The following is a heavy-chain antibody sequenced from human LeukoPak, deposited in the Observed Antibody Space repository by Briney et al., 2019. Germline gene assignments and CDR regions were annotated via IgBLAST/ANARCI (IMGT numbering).Heavy chain of an antibody. J-gene: IGHJ4*02. V-gene: IGHV3-74*01. CDR3: ARAPGAVDPFDY. D-gene: IGHD3-10*01. CDR2: ISGDGRST. CDR1: GFTFSSNW. Sequence: GGSLRLSCAATGFTFSSNWMHWVRQAPGKGLVWVSRISGDGRSTTYADSVKGRFTISRDNAKNTLYLQMNSLRAEDTAVYYCARAPGAVDPFDYWGQGTLVTVSS.